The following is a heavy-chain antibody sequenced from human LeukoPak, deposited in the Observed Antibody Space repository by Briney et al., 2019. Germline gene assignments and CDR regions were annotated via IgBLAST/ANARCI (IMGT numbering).Heavy chain of an antibody. CDR3: GKTTTGYSSGRNPAWPVDF. Sequence: GGSLRLSCTASGFTFSSYAMYWDRQAPGKGLEWVSGIFGSGGSAHYADSVKGRFTISRDNSQNTVYLQMNSLRAEDTAVYYCGKTTTGYSSGRNPAWPVDFWGQGTLVTVSS. CDR1: GFTFSSYA. V-gene: IGHV3-23*01. CDR2: IFGSGGSA. J-gene: IGHJ4*02. D-gene: IGHD6-19*01.